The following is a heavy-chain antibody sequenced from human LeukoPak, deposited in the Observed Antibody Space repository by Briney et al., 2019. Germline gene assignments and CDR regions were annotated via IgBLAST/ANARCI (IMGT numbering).Heavy chain of an antibody. V-gene: IGHV1-3*01. J-gene: IGHJ4*02. CDR3: ATVPPAVGYYYLWDY. CDR1: GYTFTSYV. D-gene: IGHD3-22*01. Sequence: GASVKVSCKTSGYTFTSYVIHWVRQAPGQRLEWMGWLNAGSGDTKYSHNLQGRVTLTRDTSASTAYMELSGLRSEDTAVYYCATVPPAVGYYYLWDYWGQGTLVTVSS. CDR2: LNAGSGDT.